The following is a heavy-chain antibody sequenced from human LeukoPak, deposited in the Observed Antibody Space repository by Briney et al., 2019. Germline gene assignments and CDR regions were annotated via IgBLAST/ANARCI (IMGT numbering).Heavy chain of an antibody. CDR3: ARAHYYGSGDLGY. Sequence: GGSLRLSCAASGFTFNSYSMNWVRQAPGKGLVWVSRINMDGSSTTYADSVKGRFTISRDNAKNTLYLQMNSLRAEDTAVYYCARAHYYGSGDLGYWGQGTLVTVSS. V-gene: IGHV3-74*01. CDR2: INMDGSST. J-gene: IGHJ4*02. CDR1: GFTFNSYS. D-gene: IGHD3-10*01.